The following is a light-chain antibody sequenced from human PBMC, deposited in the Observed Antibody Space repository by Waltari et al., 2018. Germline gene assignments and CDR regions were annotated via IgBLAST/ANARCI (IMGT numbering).Light chain of an antibody. V-gene: IGKV3-20*01. J-gene: IGKJ1*01. CDR3: QHYVRLPAT. CDR1: PSVSRA. CDR2: GTS. Sequence: EIVLTQSPGTLSLSPGERATLTCRASPSVSRALAWYQQKPGQAPRLLIYGTSNRATGIPDRCSGSGSGTDFSLTISRLEPEDVAVYFCQHYVRLPATFGQGTKVEIK.